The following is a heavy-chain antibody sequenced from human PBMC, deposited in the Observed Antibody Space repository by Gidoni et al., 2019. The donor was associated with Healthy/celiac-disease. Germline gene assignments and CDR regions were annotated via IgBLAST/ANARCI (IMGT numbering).Heavy chain of an antibody. CDR1: GGSFSGYY. CDR3: ARGTGSGWRIGDYFDY. CDR2: INHSGST. J-gene: IGHJ4*02. Sequence: QVQLQQWGAGLLKPSATLSLTCAVYGGSFSGYYWSWIRQPPGKGLEWIGEINHSGSTNYNPSLKSRVTISVDTSKNQFSLKLSSVTAADTAVYYCARGTGSGWRIGDYFDYWGQGTLVTVSS. D-gene: IGHD6-19*01. V-gene: IGHV4-34*01.